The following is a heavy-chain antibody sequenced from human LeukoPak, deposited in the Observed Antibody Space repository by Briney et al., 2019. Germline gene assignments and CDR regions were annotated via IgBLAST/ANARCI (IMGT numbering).Heavy chain of an antibody. CDR2: ISSTSRYI. V-gene: IGHV3-21*01. J-gene: IGHJ3*02. D-gene: IGHD6-13*01. CDR3: ARVSGPTIATAGIFGSLDI. CDR1: GFSISSQS. Sequence: PGRSLRLSCVASGFSISSQSLNWVRQAPGKGLEWVSSISSTSRYIFYRDSVKGRFTISRDNAKNSVYLQMNSLTSEDTAMYFCARVSGPTIATAGIFGSLDIWGHGTLVSVSS.